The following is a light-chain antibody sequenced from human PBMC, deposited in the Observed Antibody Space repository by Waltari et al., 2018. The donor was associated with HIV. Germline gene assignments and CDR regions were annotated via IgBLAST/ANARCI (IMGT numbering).Light chain of an antibody. CDR2: STD. Sequence: QTVVTQEPSFSVSPGGTVTLTCGLSSCSVSTNYYPRWYKQSPGQAPRTLIYSTDIRSSGAPARFSGSILGNKAALTITGAQAEDEADYYCVVYLSSGSWVFGGGTKVTVL. CDR3: VVYLSSGSWV. V-gene: IGLV8-61*01. J-gene: IGLJ3*02. CDR1: SCSVSTNYY.